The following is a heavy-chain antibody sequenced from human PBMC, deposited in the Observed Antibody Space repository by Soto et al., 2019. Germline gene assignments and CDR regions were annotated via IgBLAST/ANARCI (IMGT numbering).Heavy chain of an antibody. Sequence: EVQLLESGGGLVQPGGSLRLSCAASGFTFSSYAMSWVRQAPGKGLEWVSAISGSGGTTYTYYADSVKGSFTISRDNSQNKRYLHMNSLRAEDTAVYYCAKVRDYGGNYRDYWGQGTLVTVSS. CDR1: GFTFSSYA. V-gene: IGHV3-23*01. D-gene: IGHD4-17*01. CDR2: ISGSGGTTYT. CDR3: AKVRDYGGNYRDY. J-gene: IGHJ4*02.